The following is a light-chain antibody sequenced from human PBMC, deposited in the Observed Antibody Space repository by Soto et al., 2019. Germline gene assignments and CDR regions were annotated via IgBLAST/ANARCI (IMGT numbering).Light chain of an antibody. CDR2: EVS. CDR1: SSDVGGYNY. CDR3: SSFTSSSTYV. Sequence: QSALTQPPSASGSPGQSVTISCTGTSSDVGGYNYVSWFHQHPGKAPKLIIYEVSNRPSGVSARFSGSKSGNTASLTISGLQADDEADYYCSSFTSSSTYVFGTGTKLTVL. J-gene: IGLJ1*01. V-gene: IGLV2-14*01.